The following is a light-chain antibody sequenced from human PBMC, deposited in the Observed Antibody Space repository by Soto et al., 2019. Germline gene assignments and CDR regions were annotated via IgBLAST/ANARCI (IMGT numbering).Light chain of an antibody. Sequence: EIVMTQSPVTLSVSPGGRATLSCRASQSISDTLAWYQQKPGQAPRLLIHGASTRAPGFPARFSGSGSGTDFTLTISSLQPDDFATYYCHQYQSYSFGQGTKVDIK. CDR1: QSISDT. CDR3: HQYQSYS. J-gene: IGKJ1*01. CDR2: GAS. V-gene: IGKV3-15*01.